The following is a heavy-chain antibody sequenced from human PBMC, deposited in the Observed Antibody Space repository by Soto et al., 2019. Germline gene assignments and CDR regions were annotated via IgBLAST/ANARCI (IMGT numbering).Heavy chain of an antibody. Sequence: WASVKVSCKASGYTFTSYAMHWVRQAPGQRLEWMGWINAGNGNTKYSQKFQGRVTITRDTSASTAYMELSSLRSEDTAVYYCARGGGHRGSWFDPWGQGTLVTVSS. D-gene: IGHD2-15*01. CDR2: INAGNGNT. J-gene: IGHJ5*02. CDR3: ARGGGHRGSWFDP. V-gene: IGHV1-3*01. CDR1: GYTFTSYA.